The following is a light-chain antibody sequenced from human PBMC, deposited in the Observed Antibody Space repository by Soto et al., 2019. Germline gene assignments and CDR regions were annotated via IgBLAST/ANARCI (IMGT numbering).Light chain of an antibody. Sequence: HMTQPPSTLSVSLGDRVTITCRASQSISVWLAWYHQRPGKAPKLMIYKASTLETGVPSRFSGSGSGTEFTLTINNLQPDDFATYYCQQYDGYSRTFGQGTKVDI. J-gene: IGKJ1*01. CDR3: QQYDGYSRT. CDR2: KAS. V-gene: IGKV1-5*03. CDR1: QSISVW.